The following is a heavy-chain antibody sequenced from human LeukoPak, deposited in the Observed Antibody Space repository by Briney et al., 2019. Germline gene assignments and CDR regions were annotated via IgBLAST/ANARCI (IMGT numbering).Heavy chain of an antibody. CDR3: ARESGYNPEPVAFDI. CDR2: ISHDGSNK. CDR1: GFTFSNYG. D-gene: IGHD5-24*01. V-gene: IGHV3-30-3*01. J-gene: IGHJ3*02. Sequence: PGGSLRLSCAASGFTFSNYGIHWVRQAPGKGLEWVAAISHDGSNKYYADSVRGRFTISRDNSKNTVYLQMNNLRAEDTALYYCARESGYNPEPVAFDIWGQGTTVTVSS.